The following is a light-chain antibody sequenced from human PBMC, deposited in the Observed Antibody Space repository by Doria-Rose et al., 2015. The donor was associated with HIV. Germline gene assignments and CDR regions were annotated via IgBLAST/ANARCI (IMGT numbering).Light chain of an antibody. CDR3: QQYESLPLT. CDR1: QDINNC. V-gene: IGKV1-33*01. J-gene: IGKJ4*01. Sequence: SPSSLSASVGDRVTIRCQASQDINNCLNWYQQKPGKAPKLLIYDASILETGVPSRFSGSGSVTDFNFTVSSLQPEDIATYYCQQYESLPLTFGGGTKIEI. CDR2: DAS.